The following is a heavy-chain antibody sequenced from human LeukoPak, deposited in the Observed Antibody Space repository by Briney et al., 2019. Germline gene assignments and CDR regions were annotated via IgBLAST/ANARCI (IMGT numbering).Heavy chain of an antibody. J-gene: IGHJ4*02. Sequence: PGGSLRLSCAASVYTFRNYGMHWVRQAPGKGLEWVAVTSHDGFNKYYADSVKGRFTISRDNSKNTLYLQMNSLTGDDTAVYYCAKDSITMVRGADYWGQGTLVTVSS. CDR2: TSHDGFNK. D-gene: IGHD3-10*01. CDR3: AKDSITMVRGADY. CDR1: VYTFRNYG. V-gene: IGHV3-30*18.